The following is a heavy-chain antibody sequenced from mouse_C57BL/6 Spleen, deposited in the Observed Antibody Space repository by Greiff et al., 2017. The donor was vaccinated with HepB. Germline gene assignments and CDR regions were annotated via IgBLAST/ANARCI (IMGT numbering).Heavy chain of an antibody. J-gene: IGHJ2*01. V-gene: IGHV1-59*01. CDR1: GYTFTSYW. Sequence: VQLQQPGAELVRPGTSVKLSCKASGYTFTSYWMHWVKQRPGQGLEWIGVIDPSDSYTNYNQKFKGKATLTVDTSSSTAYMQLSSLTSEDSAVYYCARRYYDYDEGFDYWGQGTTLTVSS. D-gene: IGHD2-4*01. CDR2: IDPSDSYT. CDR3: ARRYYDYDEGFDY.